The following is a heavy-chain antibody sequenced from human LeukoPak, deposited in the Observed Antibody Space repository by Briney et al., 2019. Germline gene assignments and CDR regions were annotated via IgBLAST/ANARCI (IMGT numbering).Heavy chain of an antibody. Sequence: GGSLRLSCAASGFTFSDYYMSWIRQAPGKGLEWVSYISSGGSYTNYADSVKGRFTISRDNAKNSLYLQMNSLRAEDTAVYYCARDYYGSGSYYYYYYGMDVWGQGTTVTVSS. V-gene: IGHV3-11*06. CDR2: ISSGGSYT. CDR1: GFTFSDYY. J-gene: IGHJ6*01. D-gene: IGHD3-10*01. CDR3: ARDYYGSGSYYYYYYGMDV.